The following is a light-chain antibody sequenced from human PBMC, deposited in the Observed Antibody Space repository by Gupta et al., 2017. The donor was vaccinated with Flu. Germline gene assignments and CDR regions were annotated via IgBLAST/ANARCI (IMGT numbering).Light chain of an antibody. V-gene: IGLV7-46*01. Sequence: ALVTRDPALPVSPGGPVALTGGSSTAAVTSGHYPYWFEQKPGHAPRTLISDTSNKSSWTPARFSGSLLGGKAALTLSGAQPEDEADYYCWLSYTGARVFGGGTKLTVL. CDR2: DTS. CDR3: WLSYTGARV. CDR1: TAAVTSGHY. J-gene: IGLJ3*02.